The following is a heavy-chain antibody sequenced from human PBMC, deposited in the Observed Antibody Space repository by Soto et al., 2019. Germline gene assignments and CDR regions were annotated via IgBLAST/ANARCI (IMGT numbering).Heavy chain of an antibody. Sequence: SETLSLTCTVSGGSISSSSYYWGWIRQPPGKGLEWIGCIYYSGSTNYNPSLKSRVTISVDTSKNQFSLKLSSVTAADTVVYYCARARSSGWYSDAFDIWGQGTMVTVSS. CDR3: ARARSSGWYSDAFDI. CDR2: IYYSGST. J-gene: IGHJ3*02. D-gene: IGHD6-19*01. V-gene: IGHV4-39*07. CDR1: GGSISSSSYY.